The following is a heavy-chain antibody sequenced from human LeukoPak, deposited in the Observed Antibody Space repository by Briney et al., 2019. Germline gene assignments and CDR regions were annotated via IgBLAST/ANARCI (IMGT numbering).Heavy chain of an antibody. V-gene: IGHV3-23*01. CDR2: ISGSGGTT. D-gene: IGHD2-2*01. CDR1: GFTSSGST. J-gene: IGHJ4*02. CDR3: AKDRGIVVVPTLFDY. Sequence: GGSLRLSCAASGFTSSGSTMSWVRQAPGKGLEWVSGISGSGGTTRHADSVKGRFTISRDNSKNTLYLQMNSLRAEDTAVYYCAKDRGIVVVPTLFDYWGQGTLVTVSS.